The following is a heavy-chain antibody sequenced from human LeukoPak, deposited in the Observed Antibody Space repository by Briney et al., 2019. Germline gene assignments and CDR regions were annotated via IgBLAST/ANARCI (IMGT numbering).Heavy chain of an antibody. V-gene: IGHV1-69*05. CDR2: IIPIFGTA. CDR3: ARDMRSDIVVVVAVSAFDI. J-gene: IGHJ3*02. CDR1: GGTFSSYA. Sequence: GASVKVSCKASGGTFSSYAISWVRQAPGQGLEWMGRIIPIFGTANYAQKFQGRVTITTDESTSTAYMELSSLRSEDTAVYYCARDMRSDIVVVVAVSAFDIWGQGRMVTVSS. D-gene: IGHD2-15*01.